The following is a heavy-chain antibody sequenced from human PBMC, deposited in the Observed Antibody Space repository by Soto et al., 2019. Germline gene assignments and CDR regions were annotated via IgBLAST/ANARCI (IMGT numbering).Heavy chain of an antibody. CDR1: GFNFSNHW. V-gene: IGHV3-74*01. CDR3: ARESGDWPLNWFDP. J-gene: IGHJ5*02. Sequence: LRLSCAASGFNFSNHWMHWVRQRPGEGLVWVSRITSDGKSKAYAESVKGRFAISRDNAKNTLYLQMNGLTAEDTAVYYCARESGDWPLNWFDPWGLGTLVTVSS. D-gene: IGHD2-21*02. CDR2: ITSDGKSK.